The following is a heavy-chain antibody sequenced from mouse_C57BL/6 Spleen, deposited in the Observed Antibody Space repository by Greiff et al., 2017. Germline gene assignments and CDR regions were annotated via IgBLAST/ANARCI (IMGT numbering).Heavy chain of an antibody. D-gene: IGHD2-5*01. V-gene: IGHV1-61*01. J-gene: IGHJ3*01. CDR3: ARRRAYYSNYGFAY. Sequence: VQLQQPGAELVRPGSSVKLSCKASGYTFTSYWMDWVKQRPGQGLEWIGNIYPSDSETHYNQKFKDKATLTVDKSSSTAYMQLSSLTSEDSAVYYCARRRAYYSNYGFAYGGQGTLVTVSA. CDR1: GYTFTSYW. CDR2: IYPSDSET.